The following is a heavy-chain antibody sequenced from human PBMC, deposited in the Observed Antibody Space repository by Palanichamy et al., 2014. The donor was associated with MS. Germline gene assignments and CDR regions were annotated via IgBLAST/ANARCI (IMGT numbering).Heavy chain of an antibody. CDR2: ISSDGSNK. CDR3: ARAYSSGWYRGRYYGVDV. Sequence: GGGVVQPGRSLRLSCAASGFTFSDYPMHWVRQAPGKGLEWVAVISSDGSNKYYAGSVKGRFTISRDNSKNTLYLQMNSLRADDTAVYYCARAYSSGWYRGRYYGVDVWGQGTTVTVSS. CDR1: GFTFSDYP. J-gene: IGHJ6*02. V-gene: IGHV3-30*04. D-gene: IGHD6-19*01.